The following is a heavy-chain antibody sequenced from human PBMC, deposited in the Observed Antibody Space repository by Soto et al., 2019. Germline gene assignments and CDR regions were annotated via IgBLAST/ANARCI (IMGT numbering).Heavy chain of an antibody. Sequence: GGSLRLSCAASGFTFSDYCMSWIRQAPGKGLEWVSYISSGDSTIYDADSVKGRFTISRDNTKNSLYLQMNSLRAEDTAVYYCARGQWDDFWSGYLAGPFDYWGQGNLVTVSS. CDR1: GFTFSDYC. J-gene: IGHJ4*02. D-gene: IGHD3-3*01. V-gene: IGHV3-11*04. CDR2: ISSGDSTI. CDR3: ARGQWDDFWSGYLAGPFDY.